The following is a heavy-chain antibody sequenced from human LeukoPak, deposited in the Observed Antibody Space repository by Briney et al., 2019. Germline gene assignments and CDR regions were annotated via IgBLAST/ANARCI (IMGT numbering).Heavy chain of an antibody. CDR3: ARGRDYYGSGSYTGTYYFDY. Sequence: GGSLRLSCAASGFTFSAYSMNWVRQAPGKGLEWVSSISSSSRYIYYADSVKGRFTISRDNAKNSLYLQMNSLRAEDTAVYYCARGRDYYGSGSYTGTYYFDYWGQGTLVTVSS. V-gene: IGHV3-21*01. CDR1: GFTFSAYS. D-gene: IGHD3-10*01. CDR2: ISSSSRYI. J-gene: IGHJ4*02.